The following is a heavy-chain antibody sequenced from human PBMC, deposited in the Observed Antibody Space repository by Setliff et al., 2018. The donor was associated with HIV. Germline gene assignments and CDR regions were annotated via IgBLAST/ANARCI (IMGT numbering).Heavy chain of an antibody. CDR2: IYHSGTT. D-gene: IGHD3-16*02. V-gene: IGHV4-38-2*01. J-gene: IGHJ4*02. CDR1: GYSISSGYY. CDR3: ARGRFVGFDY. Sequence: SETLSLTCAVSGYSISSGYYWGWIRQTPGKGLEWIGSIYHSGTTYYNPSLKSRVTMSVDTSKNQFSLNLTSVTAADTAVYYCARGRFVGFDYWGQGTLVTVSS.